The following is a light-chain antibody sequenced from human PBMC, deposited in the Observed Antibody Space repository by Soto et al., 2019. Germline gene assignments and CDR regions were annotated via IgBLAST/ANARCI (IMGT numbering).Light chain of an antibody. CDR1: QAIINY. CDR3: QQLFIYPPT. CDR2: GAY. J-gene: IGKJ3*01. Sequence: IQLTQSPSSLSASVGDRVTITCRASQAIINYLAWYQQKPGKAPQLLIYGAYTLQSGVPSRFSGSGAGTHFTLTVSSLQPEDVATYYCQQLFIYPPTFGPGTKVDI. V-gene: IGKV1-9*01.